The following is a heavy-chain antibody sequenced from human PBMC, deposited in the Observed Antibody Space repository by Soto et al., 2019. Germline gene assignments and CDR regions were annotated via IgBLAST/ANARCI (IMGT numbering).Heavy chain of an antibody. V-gene: IGHV4-39*01. D-gene: IGHD6-6*01. Sequence: SETLSLTCTVSGGSISSSSYYWGWIRQPPGKGLEWIGSIYYSGSTYYNPSLKSRVTISVDTSKNQFSLKLSSVTAADTAVYYCARLGLSSSYYYYYYMDVWGKGTTVTVSS. CDR3: ARLGLSSSYYYYYYMDV. CDR2: IYYSGST. J-gene: IGHJ6*03. CDR1: GGSISSSSYY.